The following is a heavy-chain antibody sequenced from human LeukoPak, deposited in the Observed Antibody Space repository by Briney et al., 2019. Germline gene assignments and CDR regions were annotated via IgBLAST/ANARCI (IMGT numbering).Heavy chain of an antibody. CDR3: TTDSDDSSGYHLFYYYYGMDV. CDR2: IKSKTDGGTT. CDR1: GFTFSNAW. Sequence: PGGSLRLSCAASGFTFSNAWMSWVRQAPGKGLEWVGRIKSKTDGGTTDYAAPVKGRFTISRDDSKNTLYLQMNSLKTEDTAVYYCTTDSDDSSGYHLFYYYYGMDVWGQGTTVTVSS. D-gene: IGHD3-22*01. J-gene: IGHJ6*02. V-gene: IGHV3-15*01.